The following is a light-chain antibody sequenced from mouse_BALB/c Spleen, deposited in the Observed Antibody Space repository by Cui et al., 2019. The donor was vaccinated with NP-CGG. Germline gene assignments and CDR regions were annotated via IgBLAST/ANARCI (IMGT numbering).Light chain of an antibody. CDR1: TGAVTTTNY. V-gene: IGLV1*01. Sequence: VLPQESALPTSPGETVTLTCRSSTGAVTTTNYANWVQEKPDHLFTGLIGGTNNRAPGVPARFSGSLIGDKAALTITGAQTEDEAIYFCALWYGNHWVFGGGTKVTVL. CDR2: GTN. CDR3: ALWYGNHWV. J-gene: IGLJ1*01.